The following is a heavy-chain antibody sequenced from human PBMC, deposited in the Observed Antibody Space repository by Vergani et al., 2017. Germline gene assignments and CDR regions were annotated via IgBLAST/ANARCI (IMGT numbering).Heavy chain of an antibody. CDR3: ARDSWTSELRGVYWFDT. D-gene: IGHD3-10*01. Sequence: QVQLHESGPGLVTPSQTLSLTCTVSGGSITSGSFYWSWIRQPARRGLEWIGRIHSSGTTNYNPSLKSRVTLSVDTSKNQLSLRVTSVSAADTAVYYCARDSWTSELRGVYWFDTWGQGTLVSVSS. V-gene: IGHV4-61*02. CDR2: IHSSGTT. CDR1: GGSITSGSFY. J-gene: IGHJ5*02.